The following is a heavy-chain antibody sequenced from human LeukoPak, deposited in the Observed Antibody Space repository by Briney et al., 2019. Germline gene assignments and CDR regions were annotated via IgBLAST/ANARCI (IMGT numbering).Heavy chain of an antibody. CDR1: GFTFVDYA. Sequence: PGGSLRLSCAASGFTFVDYAMHWVRQAPGKGLEWVSGISWNSGSIGYADSVKGRFTISRDNAKNSLYLQMNSLRAEDTALYYCAKDREIAVAGTGYFDYWGQGTLVTVSS. CDR3: AKDREIAVAGTGYFDY. D-gene: IGHD6-19*01. J-gene: IGHJ4*02. CDR2: ISWNSGSI. V-gene: IGHV3-9*01.